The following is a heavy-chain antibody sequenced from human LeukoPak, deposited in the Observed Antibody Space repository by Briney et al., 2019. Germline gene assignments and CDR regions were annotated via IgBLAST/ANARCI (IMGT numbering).Heavy chain of an antibody. CDR3: MTELLGY. CDR2: IRGDGNEK. V-gene: IGHV3-7*03. J-gene: IGHJ4*02. CDR1: GFSFSSYW. D-gene: IGHD1-14*01. Sequence: GGSLRLSCAASGFSFSSYWITWVRQAPGRGLEFVANIRGDGNEKYYMDSMKGRLTISRDNAKNSLFLQMSGLRAEDTAVYYCMTELLGYRGQGTLVTVSS.